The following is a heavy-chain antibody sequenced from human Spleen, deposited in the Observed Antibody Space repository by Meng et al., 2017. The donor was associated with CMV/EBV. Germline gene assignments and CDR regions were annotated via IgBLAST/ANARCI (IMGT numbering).Heavy chain of an antibody. CDR2: INPNSGGT. V-gene: IGHV1-2*02. J-gene: IGHJ5*02. Sequence: YYMHGVRQAPGQGLEWMGWINPNSGGTNYAQKFQGRVTMTRDTSISTAYMELSRLRSDDTAVYYCARARLYYYDSSGYVDGPNWFDPWGQGTLVTVSS. D-gene: IGHD3-22*01. CDR3: ARARLYYYDSSGYVDGPNWFDP. CDR1: YY.